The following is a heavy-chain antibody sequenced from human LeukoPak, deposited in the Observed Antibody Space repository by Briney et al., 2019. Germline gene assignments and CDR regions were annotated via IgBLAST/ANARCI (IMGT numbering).Heavy chain of an antibody. CDR2: ISGSGGNT. V-gene: IGHV3-23*01. CDR1: GFTFSSYS. D-gene: IGHD3-22*01. J-gene: IGHJ4*02. CDR3: AKHAYNYHSGGFDY. Sequence: PGGSPRLSCTASGFTFSSYSMNWVRQAPGKGLEWVSAISGSGGNTYYADSVKGRFTISRDNSKNTLYLQMNSLRAEDTAIYYCAKHAYNYHSGGFDYWGQGTLVTVSS.